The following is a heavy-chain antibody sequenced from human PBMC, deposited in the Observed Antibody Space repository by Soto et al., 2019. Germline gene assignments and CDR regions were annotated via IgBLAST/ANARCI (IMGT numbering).Heavy chain of an antibody. Sequence: ETLSLTCTVSGYSIISSSYYWAWIRQSPGKGLEWIGNMYYSGSTYYNLSLKSRVTMSVDTSKNQFSLKISSVTAADTSVYYCARIVVIPAAPNYYNYYGVDVWGQGTTVTVSS. CDR2: MYYSGST. CDR1: GYSIISSSYY. J-gene: IGHJ6*02. D-gene: IGHD2-2*01. CDR3: ARIVVIPAAPNYYNYYGVDV. V-gene: IGHV4-39*01.